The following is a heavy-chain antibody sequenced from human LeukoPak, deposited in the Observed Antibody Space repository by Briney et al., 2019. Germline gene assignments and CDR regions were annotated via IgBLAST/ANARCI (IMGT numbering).Heavy chain of an antibody. D-gene: IGHD6-19*01. CDR3: ARVRFGGGSGWFDY. Sequence: GGSLRLSCAASGFTFTSHEMNWVRQAPGKGLEWVSYINGDGSTTYYADSVKGRFTISRDNAKNSLYLQMNSLRAEDTAVYYYARVRFGGGSGWFDYWGQGTLVTVSS. V-gene: IGHV3-48*03. CDR1: GFTFTSHE. CDR2: INGDGSTT. J-gene: IGHJ4*02.